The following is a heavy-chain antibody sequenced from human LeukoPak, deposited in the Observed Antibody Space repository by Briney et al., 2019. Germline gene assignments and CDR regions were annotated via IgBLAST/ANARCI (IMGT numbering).Heavy chain of an antibody. D-gene: IGHD5-18*01. J-gene: IGHJ4*02. V-gene: IGHV3-48*01. CDR1: GFTFSTYN. CDR3: ARYHTALNY. CDR2: ISSGSEII. Sequence: GGSLTLYCAASGFTFSTYNMNWVRQAPGNGLEWVSFISSGSEIIYYADSVKGRFTISRDNSKNTVYLQLNNLRVEDTAVYYCARYHTALNYWGQGTLVTASS.